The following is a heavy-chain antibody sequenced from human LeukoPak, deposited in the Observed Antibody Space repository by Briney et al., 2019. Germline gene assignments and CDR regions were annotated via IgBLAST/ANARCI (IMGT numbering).Heavy chain of an antibody. CDR1: GFTFSSYA. D-gene: IGHD3-10*01. V-gene: IGHV3-23*01. Sequence: GGSLRLSCAASGFTFSSYAMSWVRQAPGKGLEWVSAISGSGGSTYYADSVKGRFTISRDNSKNTLYLQMNSLRAEDTAVYYXXXXXXXXEPPYGMDVWGQGTTVTVSS. CDR3: XXXXXXXEPPYGMDV. J-gene: IGHJ6*02. CDR2: ISGSGGST.